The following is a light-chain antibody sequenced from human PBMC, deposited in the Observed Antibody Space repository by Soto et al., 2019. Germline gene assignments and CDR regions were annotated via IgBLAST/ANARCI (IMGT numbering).Light chain of an antibody. J-gene: IGKJ1*01. Sequence: DIQMTQSPSTLSASVGDRVTITCRASQSISSWLAWYQQKPGKAPKLLIYDASSLESGVPPRFSGSGSGTEFTLTISSLQPDDFATYYCQQYNSYWTFGQGTKVDI. CDR3: QQYNSYWT. CDR1: QSISSW. CDR2: DAS. V-gene: IGKV1-5*01.